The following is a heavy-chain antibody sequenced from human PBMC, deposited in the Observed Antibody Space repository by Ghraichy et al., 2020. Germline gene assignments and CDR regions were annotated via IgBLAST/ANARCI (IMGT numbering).Heavy chain of an antibody. V-gene: IGHV4-34*01. CDR2: INHSGST. Sequence: SETLSLTCAVYGGSFSGYYWSWIRQPPGKGLEWIGEINHSGSTNYNPSLKSRVTISVDTSKNQFSLKLSSVTAADTAVYYCARIPVFSTNDYGLVDYWGQGTLVTVSS. CDR1: GGSFSGYY. CDR3: ARIPVFSTNDYGLVDY. D-gene: IGHD4-17*01. J-gene: IGHJ4*02.